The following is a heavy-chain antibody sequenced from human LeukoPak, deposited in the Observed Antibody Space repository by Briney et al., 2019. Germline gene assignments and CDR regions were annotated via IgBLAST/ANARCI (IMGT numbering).Heavy chain of an antibody. J-gene: IGHJ4*02. CDR2: IYYSGST. D-gene: IGHD6-13*01. CDR3: ARHGGIAAHRDY. CDR1: GGSISSSNW. V-gene: IGHV4-4*02. Sequence: PSETLSLTCAVSGGSISSSNWWSWVRQPPGKGLEWIGYIYYSGSTYYNPSLKSRVTISVDTSKNQFSLKLSSVTAADTAVYYCARHGGIAAHRDYWGQGTLVTVSS.